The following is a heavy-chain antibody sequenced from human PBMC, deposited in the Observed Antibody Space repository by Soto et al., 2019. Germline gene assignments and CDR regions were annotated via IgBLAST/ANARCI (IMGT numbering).Heavy chain of an antibody. Sequence: GASVKVSCKASGGTFSSYAISWVRQAPGQGLEWIGGIIPIFGTANYAQKFQGRVTITADESTSTAYMELSSLRSEDTAVYYCAREGIANSYGYWPFDYWGQGTLVTVSS. CDR3: AREGIANSYGYWPFDY. CDR2: IIPIFGTA. J-gene: IGHJ4*02. V-gene: IGHV1-69*13. D-gene: IGHD5-18*01. CDR1: GGTFSSYA.